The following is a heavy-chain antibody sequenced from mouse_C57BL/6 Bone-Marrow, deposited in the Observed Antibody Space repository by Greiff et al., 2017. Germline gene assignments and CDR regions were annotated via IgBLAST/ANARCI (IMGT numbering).Heavy chain of an antibody. CDR1: GYTFTSYG. CDR3: ARYSGSSYVAWFAY. D-gene: IGHD1-1*01. CDR2: IYPRSGNT. J-gene: IGHJ3*01. V-gene: IGHV1-81*01. Sequence: VQLQQSGAELARPGASVKLSCKASGYTFTSYGISWVKQRTGQGLEWIGEIYPRSGNTYYNGKFKGKATLTADKSSSTAYMQLSSLTSEDSAVYFCARYSGSSYVAWFAYWGQGTLVTVSA.